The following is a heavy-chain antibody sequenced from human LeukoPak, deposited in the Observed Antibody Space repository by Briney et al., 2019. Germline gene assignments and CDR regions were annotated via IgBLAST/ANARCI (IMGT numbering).Heavy chain of an antibody. CDR3: ARRRTEYSSSHIDY. J-gene: IGHJ4*02. CDR1: GGPLSVYY. D-gene: IGHD6-6*01. V-gene: IGHV4-34*01. CDR2: INHSGST. Sequence: LCLPRAVYGGPLSVYYWRCVRDPRGKGLEGIGEINHSGSTNFNPSLKSRVTISVDTSKNQFSLKLSSVTAADTAVYYCARRRTEYSSSHIDYWAREPWSPSPQ.